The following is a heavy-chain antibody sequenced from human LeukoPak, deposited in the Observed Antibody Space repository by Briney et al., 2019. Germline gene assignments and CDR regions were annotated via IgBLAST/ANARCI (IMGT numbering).Heavy chain of an antibody. CDR2: IRYDGSNK. CDR3: AKDRGTVTTRPSYFDY. CDR1: GFTVSSNY. D-gene: IGHD4-17*01. V-gene: IGHV3-30*02. Sequence: SGGSLRLSCAASGFTVSSNYMSWVRQAPGKGLEWVAFIRYDGSNKYYADSVKGRFTISRDNSKNTLYLQMNSLRAEDTAVYYCAKDRGTVTTRPSYFDYWGQGTLVTVSS. J-gene: IGHJ4*02.